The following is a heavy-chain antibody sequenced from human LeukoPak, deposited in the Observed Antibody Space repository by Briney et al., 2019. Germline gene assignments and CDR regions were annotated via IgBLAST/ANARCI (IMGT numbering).Heavy chain of an antibody. CDR1: GFTFSSYA. V-gene: IGHV3-23*01. J-gene: IGHJ4*02. CDR2: ISGSGGRT. D-gene: IGHD3-9*01. CDR3: ASRYYDILTGYYGPLDY. Sequence: PGGSLRLSCAASGFTFSSYAMSWVRQAPGKGLEWVSAISGSGGRTYYADSVKGRFTISRDNSKNPLYLQMNSLRAEDTAVYYCASRYYDILTGYYGPLDYWGQGTLVTVSS.